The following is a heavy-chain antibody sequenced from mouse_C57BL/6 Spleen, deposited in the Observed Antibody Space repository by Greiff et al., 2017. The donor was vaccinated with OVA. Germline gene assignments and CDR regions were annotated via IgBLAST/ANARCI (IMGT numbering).Heavy chain of an antibody. D-gene: IGHD1-1*01. CDR3: AREKVYYLDY. CDR1: GYTFTSYW. CDR2: IDPSDSET. V-gene: IGHV1-52*01. J-gene: IGHJ2*01. Sequence: QVQLQQPGAELVRPGSSVKLSCKASGYTFTSYWMHWVKQRPIQGLEWIGNIDPSDSETHYNQKFKDKATLTVDKSSSTAYMQLCSLTSEDSAVYDCAREKVYYLDYGGQGTTLTVSS.